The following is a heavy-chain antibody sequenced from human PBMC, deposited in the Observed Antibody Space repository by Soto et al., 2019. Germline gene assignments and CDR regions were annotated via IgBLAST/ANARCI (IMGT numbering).Heavy chain of an antibody. V-gene: IGHV3-33*01. D-gene: IGHD4-17*01. Sequence: PGGSLRLSCAASGFIFSSYGMHWVRQAPGKGLEWVAVIWYDGSNKYYADSVKGRFTVSRDNSKSTLYLQMDTLRAEDTAVYYCARPKTTVVTPFLYTMDVWGQGTTVTVSS. J-gene: IGHJ6*02. CDR2: IWYDGSNK. CDR3: ARPKTTVVTPFLYTMDV. CDR1: GFIFSSYG.